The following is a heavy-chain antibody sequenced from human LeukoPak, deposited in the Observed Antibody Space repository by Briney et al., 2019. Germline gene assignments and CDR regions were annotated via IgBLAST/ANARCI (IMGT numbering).Heavy chain of an antibody. V-gene: IGHV3-48*01. CDR2: ISSSSSTI. CDR1: GFTFSSYS. Sequence: GGSLRLSCAASGFTFSSYSMNWVRHAPGKGLEWVSYISSSSSTIYYADSVKGRFTISRDNAKNSLYLQMNSLRAEDTAVYYCARVLHKRNYDSSTYYGYWGQGTLVTVSS. D-gene: IGHD3-22*01. CDR3: ARVLHKRNYDSSTYYGY. J-gene: IGHJ4*02.